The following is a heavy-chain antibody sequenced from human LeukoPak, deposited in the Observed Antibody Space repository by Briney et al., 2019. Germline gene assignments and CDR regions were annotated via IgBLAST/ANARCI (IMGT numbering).Heavy chain of an antibody. Sequence: GGSLRLSCAASGFTFSSYEMKWVRQAPGEGVVWVSYISGSGSNMYYADSVKGQFTISRDNSKNTLYLQKNSLRAEDTAVYYCAKQILWFGELLRGPIDYWGQGTLVTVSS. V-gene: IGHV3-48*03. J-gene: IGHJ4*02. CDR1: GFTFSSYE. CDR2: ISGSGSNM. CDR3: AKQILWFGELLRGPIDY. D-gene: IGHD3-10*01.